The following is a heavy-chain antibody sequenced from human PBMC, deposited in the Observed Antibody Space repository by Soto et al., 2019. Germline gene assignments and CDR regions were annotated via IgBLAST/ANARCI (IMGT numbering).Heavy chain of an antibody. Sequence: QVQLQESGPGLVKASETLSLTCTVSGGSINDFYWSWIRQPPGEGLGWIGYIYYSGSTDYNPSLKGRVTISVDTSKNQFSLKLRSVTAADTAVYYCARVGGVAARTFDYWGQGTLVTVSS. J-gene: IGHJ4*02. CDR2: IYYSGST. CDR1: GGSINDFY. D-gene: IGHD6-6*01. V-gene: IGHV4-59*01. CDR3: ARVGGVAARTFDY.